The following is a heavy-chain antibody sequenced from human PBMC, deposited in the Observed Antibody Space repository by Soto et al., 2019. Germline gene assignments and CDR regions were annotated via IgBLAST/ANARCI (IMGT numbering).Heavy chain of an antibody. Sequence: QVQLVQSGAEVKKPGASVKVSCKASGYTFPNYGITWVRQAPGQGLEWMGWISAYKTNIKYAQKFQGRVTLTTDTSTSTAYMELRSLRSDDTAIYYCARDLDGSGAYYTDFWCQGTLVTVSS. CDR1: GYTFPNYG. J-gene: IGHJ4*02. V-gene: IGHV1-18*01. D-gene: IGHD3-10*01. CDR3: ARDLDGSGAYYTDF. CDR2: ISAYKTNI.